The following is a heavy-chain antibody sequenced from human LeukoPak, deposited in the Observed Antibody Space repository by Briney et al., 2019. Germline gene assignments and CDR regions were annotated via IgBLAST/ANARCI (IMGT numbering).Heavy chain of an antibody. J-gene: IGHJ3*02. CDR3: ASDFVVVNAFDI. V-gene: IGHV3-7*01. CDR1: GFTFSSYW. CDR2: IKQDGSEK. D-gene: IGHD2-15*01. Sequence: GGSLRLSCAASGFTFSSYWMSWVRQAPGKGLEWVAIIKQDGSEKYYVDSVKGRFTISRDNAKNSLYLQMNSLRAEDTAVYYCASDFVVVNAFDIWGQGTMVTVSS.